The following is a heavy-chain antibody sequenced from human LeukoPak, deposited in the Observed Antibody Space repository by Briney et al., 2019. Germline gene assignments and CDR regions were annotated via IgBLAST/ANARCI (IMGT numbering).Heavy chain of an antibody. CDR3: ARGFPPRRSYDSSGYYSYYFDY. CDR1: GYTFTSYG. D-gene: IGHD3-22*01. V-gene: IGHV1-18*01. J-gene: IGHJ4*02. Sequence: ASVKVSCKASGYTFTSYGISWVRQAPGQGLEWMGWISAYNGNTKYAQRLQGRVTMTTDTSTSTAYMELRSLRSDDTAVYYCARGFPPRRSYDSSGYYSYYFDYWGQGTLVTVSS. CDR2: ISAYNGNT.